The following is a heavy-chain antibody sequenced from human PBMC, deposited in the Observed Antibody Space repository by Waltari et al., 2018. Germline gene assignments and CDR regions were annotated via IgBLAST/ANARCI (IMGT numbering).Heavy chain of an antibody. D-gene: IGHD6-13*01. J-gene: IGHJ6*02. Sequence: LQLQESGPGLVKPSETLSLTCTVSGGSISSSSYYWGWIRQPPGKGLEWIGSIYYSGSTYYNPSLKSRVTISVDTSKNQFSLKLSSVTAADTAVYYCARHRWYSSSWYYYYYYGMDVWGQGTTVTVSS. CDR3: ARHRWYSSSWYYYYYYGMDV. CDR2: IYYSGST. V-gene: IGHV4-39*01. CDR1: GGSISSSSYY.